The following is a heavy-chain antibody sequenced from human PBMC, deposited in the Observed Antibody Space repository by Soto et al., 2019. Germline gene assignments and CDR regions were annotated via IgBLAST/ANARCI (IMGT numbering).Heavy chain of an antibody. J-gene: IGHJ4*02. D-gene: IGHD5-12*01. V-gene: IGHV3-30*18. Sequence: QVQLVESGGGVVQPGRSLRLSCAASGFTFSSYGMHWVRQAPGKGLEWVAVISYDGSNKYYADSVKGRFTISRDNSKNTLYLQMNSLRAEDTAVYYCAKDTHIVATMPTLSDYWGQGTLVTVSS. CDR1: GFTFSSYG. CDR3: AKDTHIVATMPTLSDY. CDR2: ISYDGSNK.